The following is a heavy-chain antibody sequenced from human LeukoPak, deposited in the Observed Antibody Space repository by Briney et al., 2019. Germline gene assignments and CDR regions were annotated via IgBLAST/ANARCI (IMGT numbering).Heavy chain of an antibody. Sequence: GGSLRLSCAASGFTFTNCAMSWVRQAPGKGLEWVSTLSISDVTTYYADSVKGRFTISRDNSKNTLYPQMNSLRAEDTAVYYCAKDPYSSSDYYFGYWGQGTLVTVSS. J-gene: IGHJ4*02. CDR3: AKDPYSSSDYYFGY. V-gene: IGHV3-23*01. CDR1: GFTFTNCA. CDR2: LSISDVTT. D-gene: IGHD6-6*01.